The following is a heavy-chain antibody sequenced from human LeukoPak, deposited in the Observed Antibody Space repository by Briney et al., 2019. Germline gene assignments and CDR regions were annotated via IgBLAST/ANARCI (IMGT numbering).Heavy chain of an antibody. Sequence: GASVKVSCKASGYTFTGYYMHWVRQAPGQGLEWMGWINPNSGGTNYAQKFQGRVTMTRDTSISTAYMELSRLRSDDTAVYYCATSTRYSYGYDMDVWGKGTTVTVSS. CDR2: INPNSGGT. CDR1: GYTFTGYY. V-gene: IGHV1-2*02. J-gene: IGHJ6*03. D-gene: IGHD5-18*01. CDR3: ATSTRYSYGYDMDV.